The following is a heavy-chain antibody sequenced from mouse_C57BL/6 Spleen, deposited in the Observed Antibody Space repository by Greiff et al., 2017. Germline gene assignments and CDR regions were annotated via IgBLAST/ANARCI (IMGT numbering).Heavy chain of an antibody. V-gene: IGHV5-6*01. J-gene: IGHJ4*01. Sequence: VQLKESGGDLVKPGGSLKLSCAASGFTFSSYGMSWVRQTPDKRLEWVATISSGGSYTYYPDSVKGRFTISRDNAKNTLYLQMSSLKSEDTAMYYCARQDRDYAMDYWGQGTSVTVSS. CDR1: GFTFSSYG. CDR2: ISSGGSYT. D-gene: IGHD2-14*01. CDR3: ARQDRDYAMDY.